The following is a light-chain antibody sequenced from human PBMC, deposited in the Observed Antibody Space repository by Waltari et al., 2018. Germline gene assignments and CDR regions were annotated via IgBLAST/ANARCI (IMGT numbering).Light chain of an antibody. V-gene: IGKV3-20*01. CDR2: GAS. Sequence: EIVLTQSPGTLSLSPGERATLPCRASQTVRTTYLAWYQQKPGQAPTLLIYGASSRATGIPDRFSGSGSGTDFSLTISSLEPEDFAVYYCQQYDISPITFGGGTKVEIK. CDR3: QQYDISPIT. J-gene: IGKJ4*01. CDR1: QTVRTTY.